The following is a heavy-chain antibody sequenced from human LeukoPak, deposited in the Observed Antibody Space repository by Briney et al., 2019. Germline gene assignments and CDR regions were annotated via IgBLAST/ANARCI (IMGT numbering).Heavy chain of an antibody. CDR3: ARDVYCSGGSCYPRSGWFDP. Sequence: GASVKVSCKASGYTFTGYYMHWVRQAPGQGLEWMGWISAYNGNTNYAQKLQGRVTMTTDTSTSTAYMELRSLRSDDTAVYYCARDVYCSGGSCYPRSGWFDPWGQGTLVTVSS. J-gene: IGHJ5*02. CDR1: GYTFTGYY. D-gene: IGHD2-15*01. V-gene: IGHV1-18*04. CDR2: ISAYNGNT.